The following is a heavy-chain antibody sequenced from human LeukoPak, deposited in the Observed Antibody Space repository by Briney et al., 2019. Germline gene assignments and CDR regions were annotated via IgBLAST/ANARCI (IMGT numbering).Heavy chain of an antibody. CDR2: ISSSGSTI. V-gene: IGHV3-48*03. J-gene: IGHJ1*01. CDR3: ARDQRYYGSGSHRALGYFQH. D-gene: IGHD3-10*01. Sequence: PGGSLRLSCAASGFTFSSYEMNWVRQAPGKGLEWVSYISSSGSTIYYADSVKGRFTISRDNAKNSLYLQMNSLRAEDTAVYYCARDQRYYGSGSHRALGYFQHWGQGTLVTVSS. CDR1: GFTFSSYE.